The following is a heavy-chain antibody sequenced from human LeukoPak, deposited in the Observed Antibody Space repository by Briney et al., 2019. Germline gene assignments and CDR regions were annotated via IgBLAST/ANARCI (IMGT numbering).Heavy chain of an antibody. Sequence: SETLSLTCTVSGGSISSGSYYWRWIRQPAGKGLEWIGRIYTSGSTNYNPSLKSRVTISVDTSKNQFSLKLSSVTAADTAVYYCARDREDFWSGLGYYYYHMDVWGKGTTVTVSS. CDR3: ARDREDFWSGLGYYYYHMDV. D-gene: IGHD3-3*01. CDR1: GGSISSGSYY. J-gene: IGHJ6*03. V-gene: IGHV4-61*02. CDR2: IYTSGST.